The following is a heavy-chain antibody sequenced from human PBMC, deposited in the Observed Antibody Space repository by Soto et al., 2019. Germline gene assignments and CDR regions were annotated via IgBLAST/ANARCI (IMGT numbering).Heavy chain of an antibody. V-gene: IGHV3-74*01. D-gene: IGHD2-8*01. CDR2: INSDGSST. J-gene: IGHJ6*03. CDR1: GFTFSSCG. CDR3: ARDSRTNSSPRYFMDV. Sequence: GGSLRLSCAASGFTFSSCGMSWVRQAPGKGLEWVSRINSDGSSTSYADSVKGRFTISRDNAKNTLYLQMNSLRAEDTAVYYCARDSRTNSSPRYFMDVWGKGTTVTVSS.